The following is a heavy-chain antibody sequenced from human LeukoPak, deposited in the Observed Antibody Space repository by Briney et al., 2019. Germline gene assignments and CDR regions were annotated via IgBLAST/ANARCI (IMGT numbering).Heavy chain of an antibody. CDR2: VSGSGDNT. V-gene: IGHV3-23*01. D-gene: IGHD1-26*01. Sequence: GGSLRLSCAASGFIFTNYAMSWVRQAPGKGLEWVSGVSGSGDNTYYADSVKGRFTISRDNSKDTLYLQMYSLRAEDTAVYYCAKGSGSLSSYYYYMDVWGKGTTVTVSS. CDR3: AKGSGSLSSYYYYMDV. J-gene: IGHJ6*03. CDR1: GFIFTNYA.